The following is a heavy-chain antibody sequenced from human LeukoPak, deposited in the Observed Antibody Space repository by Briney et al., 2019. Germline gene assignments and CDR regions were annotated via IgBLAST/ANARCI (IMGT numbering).Heavy chain of an antibody. J-gene: IGHJ4*02. CDR2: ISGSGGST. Sequence: PGGSLRLSCAASGFTFSSYAMSWVRQAPGKGLEWVSAISGSGGSTYYADSVKGWFTISRDNSKNTLYLQMNSLRAEDTAVYYCAKDEVLITFGGRFDWGQGTLVTVSS. CDR1: GFTFSSYA. D-gene: IGHD3-16*01. CDR3: AKDEVLITFGGRFD. V-gene: IGHV3-23*01.